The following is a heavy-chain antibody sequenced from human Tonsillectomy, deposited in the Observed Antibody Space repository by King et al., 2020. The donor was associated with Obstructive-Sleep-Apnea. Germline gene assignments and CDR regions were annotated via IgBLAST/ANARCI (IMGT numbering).Heavy chain of an antibody. D-gene: IGHD4-23*01. CDR3: AKDDGGGNSPEYFQH. J-gene: IGHJ1*01. CDR1: GFTFSSFA. CDR2: ISGSGGST. Sequence: VQLVESGGGLVQPGGSLRLSCAASGFTFSSFAMSWVRQAPGKGLEWVSAISGSGGSTYYADSVKGRFTISRDNSKNTLYLQMNSLRAEETAVYSCAKDDGGGNSPEYFQHWGQGTLVTVSS. V-gene: IGHV3-23*04.